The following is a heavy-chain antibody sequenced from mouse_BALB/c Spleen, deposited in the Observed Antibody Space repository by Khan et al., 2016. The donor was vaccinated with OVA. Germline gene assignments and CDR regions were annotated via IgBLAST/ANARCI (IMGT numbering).Heavy chain of an antibody. CDR2: IWGDGST. CDR1: GFSLTGYG. V-gene: IGHV2-6-7*01. Sequence: QVQLKESGPGLVAPSQSLSITCTVSGFSLTGYGVNWVRQPPGKGLEWLGMIWGDGSTDYNSALKSRLSISKDNSKSQVFLKMNSLQTDDTARYYCAREIYYDYAYYYAMDYWGQGTSVTGSS. D-gene: IGHD2-4*01. J-gene: IGHJ4*01. CDR3: AREIYYDYAYYYAMDY.